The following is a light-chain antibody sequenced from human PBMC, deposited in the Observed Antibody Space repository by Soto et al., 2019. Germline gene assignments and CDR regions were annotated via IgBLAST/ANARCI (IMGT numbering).Light chain of an antibody. CDR1: SSNIGAGYD. V-gene: IGLV1-40*01. CDR3: QSYDTNLSGVI. J-gene: IGLJ2*01. CDR2: VNT. Sequence: QSVLTQPPSLSGAPGQRVTISCTGSSSNIGAGYDVHWYQQLPGTAPKLLIYVNTNRPSGVPDRFSGSKSGTSASLAIAGLQAEDEAEYYCQSYDTNLSGVIFGGGTKLTVL.